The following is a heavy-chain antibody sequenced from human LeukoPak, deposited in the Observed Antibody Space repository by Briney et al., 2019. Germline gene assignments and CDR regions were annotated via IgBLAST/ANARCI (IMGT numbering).Heavy chain of an antibody. V-gene: IGHV1-2*02. CDR1: GYTFTGYY. CDR2: INPSSGDT. Sequence: GASVKVSCKASGYTFTGYYLHWVRQAPGQGLEWMGRINPSSGDTNSAQKSQGRVTMTRDTSISTAYLELSTLTSDDTAVYFCARVSVAGTPDRDYFDYWGQGTLVTVSS. CDR3: ARVSVAGTPDRDYFDY. J-gene: IGHJ4*02. D-gene: IGHD6-19*01.